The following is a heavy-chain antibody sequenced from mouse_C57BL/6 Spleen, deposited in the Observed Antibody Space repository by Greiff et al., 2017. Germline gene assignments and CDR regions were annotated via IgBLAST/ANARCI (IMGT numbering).Heavy chain of an antibody. Sequence: QVQLKESGPGLVQPSQSLSITCTVSGFSLTSYGVHWVRQSPGKGLEWLGVIWSGGSTDYNAAFISRLSISKDNSKSQVFFKMNSRQADDPAIYYCASNYYGSSPDWFAYWGQGTLVTVSA. V-gene: IGHV2-2*01. CDR3: ASNYYGSSPDWFAY. CDR1: GFSLTSYG. CDR2: IWSGGST. D-gene: IGHD1-1*01. J-gene: IGHJ3*01.